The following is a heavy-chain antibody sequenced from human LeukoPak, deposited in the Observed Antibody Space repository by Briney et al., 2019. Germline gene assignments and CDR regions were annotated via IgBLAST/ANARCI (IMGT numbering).Heavy chain of an antibody. Sequence: PGGSLRLSCAASGFTFSSYATSWVRQAPGKGLEWVSAISGSGGSTYYADSVKGRFTISRDNSKNTLYLQMNSLRAEDTAVYYCAKVEAAAGTFDYWGQGTLVTVSS. CDR1: GFTFSSYA. CDR3: AKVEAAAGTFDY. CDR2: ISGSGGST. V-gene: IGHV3-23*01. D-gene: IGHD6-13*01. J-gene: IGHJ4*02.